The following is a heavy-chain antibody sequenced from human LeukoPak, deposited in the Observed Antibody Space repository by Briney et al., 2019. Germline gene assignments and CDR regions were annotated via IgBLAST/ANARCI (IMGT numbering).Heavy chain of an antibody. J-gene: IGHJ4*02. CDR1: GYTFTSYG. CDR3: ARGVRMVRGVIGFY. CDR2: ISGYNSNP. D-gene: IGHD3-10*01. V-gene: IGHV1-18*01. Sequence: ASVKVSCKASGYTFTSYGISWVRQAPGQGLEWMGWISGYNSNPKYAQKFQGRVTMTRNTSISTAYMELSSLRSEDTAVYYCARGVRMVRGVIGFYWGQGTLVTVSS.